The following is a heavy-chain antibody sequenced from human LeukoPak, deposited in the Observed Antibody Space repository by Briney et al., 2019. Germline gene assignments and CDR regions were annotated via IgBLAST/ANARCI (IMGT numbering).Heavy chain of an antibody. Sequence: SQTLSLTCALSGDSVSTNSATWTWIRQSPSRGLGWLGRTYYRSKWYVDYAVSLKGRITINPDTSKNQFSLQLNSVTPDDTAVYYCARLIGSSWFDSWGQGTLVTVSS. CDR3: ARLIGSSWFDS. CDR1: GDSVSTNSAT. CDR2: TYYRSKWYV. J-gene: IGHJ5*01. D-gene: IGHD3-16*01. V-gene: IGHV6-1*01.